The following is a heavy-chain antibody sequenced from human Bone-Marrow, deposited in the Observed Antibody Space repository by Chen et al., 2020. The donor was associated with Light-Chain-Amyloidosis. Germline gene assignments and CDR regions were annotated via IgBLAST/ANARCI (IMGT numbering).Heavy chain of an antibody. J-gene: IGHJ4*02. Sequence: EVQLEQSGPEVKKPGESLKISCTGSGYTFPTYWIGWVRQMPGKGLEWMGVIYPDDSDARYSPSFEGQVTISADKSITTAYLQWRGLKASDTAMYYCARRRDGYNFDYWGQGTLVTVSS. D-gene: IGHD5-12*01. V-gene: IGHV5-51*01. CDR3: ARRRDGYNFDY. CDR2: IYPDDSDA. CDR1: GYTFPTYW.